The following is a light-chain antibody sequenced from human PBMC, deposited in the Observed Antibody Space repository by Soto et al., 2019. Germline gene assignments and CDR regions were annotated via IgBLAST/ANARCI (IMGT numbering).Light chain of an antibody. CDR2: VNSGGSH. V-gene: IGLV4-69*01. CDR1: SGHSNYA. CDR3: QTWGPGSATVG. J-gene: IGLJ7*01. Sequence: QTVVTQSPSASASLGASVKLTCTLSSGHSNYAIAWHQQQPEKGPRYLMKVNSGGSHIKGDGIPDRFSGSSSGAERYLFISSLPSEGEADYYCQTWGPGSATVGFGGGSQLAVL.